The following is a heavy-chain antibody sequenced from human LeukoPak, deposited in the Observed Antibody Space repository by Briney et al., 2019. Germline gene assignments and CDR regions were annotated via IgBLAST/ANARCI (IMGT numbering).Heavy chain of an antibody. V-gene: IGHV6-1*01. CDR2: TNYRSKLYN. CDR3: GREMGPYDS. CDR1: RDTFSSNIAA. J-gene: IGHJ5*01. D-gene: IGHD2-8*01. Sequence: SQTLSLTCAIPRDTFSSNIAAWDWIRHPPSRGLEWLVSTNYRSKLYNDYAVSVKSRTTINPDTSKNQFSLQLNSVTPDDTAVYYCGREMGPYDSWGQGTLVPVS.